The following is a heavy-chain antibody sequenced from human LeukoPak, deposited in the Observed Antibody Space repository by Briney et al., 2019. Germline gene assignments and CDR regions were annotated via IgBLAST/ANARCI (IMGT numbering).Heavy chain of an antibody. D-gene: IGHD1-26*01. Sequence: ASVKVSCKASGYTFTSYDINWVRQATGQGLEWMGWMNPNSGNTGYAQKFQGRVTMTRNTSISTAYMELSSLRSEDTAAYYCARGDLGATDYYGMDVWGQGTTVTVSS. CDR2: MNPNSGNT. J-gene: IGHJ6*02. V-gene: IGHV1-8*01. CDR1: GYTFTSYD. CDR3: ARGDLGATDYYGMDV.